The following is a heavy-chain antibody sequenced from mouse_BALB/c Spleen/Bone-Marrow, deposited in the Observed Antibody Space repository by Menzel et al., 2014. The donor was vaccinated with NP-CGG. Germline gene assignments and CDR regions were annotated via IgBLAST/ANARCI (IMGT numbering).Heavy chain of an antibody. V-gene: IGHV1S81*02. J-gene: IGHJ3*01. Sequence: VQLQQSGAELVKPGASVKLSCKASGYTFTSYYMYWVKQRPGQGLEWIGEINHSNGYTNFNEKFKSKATLTVYKSSSTAYMQLSSLTSEDSAVYYCTREGAYWGQGTLVTVSA. CDR1: GYTFTSYY. CDR3: TREGAY. CDR2: INHSNGYT.